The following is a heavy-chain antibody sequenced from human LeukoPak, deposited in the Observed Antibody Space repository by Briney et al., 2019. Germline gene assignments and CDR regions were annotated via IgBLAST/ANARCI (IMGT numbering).Heavy chain of an antibody. V-gene: IGHV3-72*01. Sequence: GGSLRLSCAASGFTFSDHYMDWVRQAPGKGLEWVGRTRSKANSYTTEYAASVKGRFTISRDDSKNSLYLQMNSLKTEDTAVYYCARVSSTSRGGYYYYYYMDVWGKGTTVTVSS. CDR3: ARVSSTSRGGYYYYYYMDV. D-gene: IGHD2-2*01. CDR2: TRSKANSYTT. J-gene: IGHJ6*03. CDR1: GFTFSDHY.